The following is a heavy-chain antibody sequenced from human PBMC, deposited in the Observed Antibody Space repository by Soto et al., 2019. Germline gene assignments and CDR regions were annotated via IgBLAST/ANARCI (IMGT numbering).Heavy chain of an antibody. J-gene: IGHJ4*02. Sequence: ETLSLMSSVSEGSFSSGYYWCWLRQAPGKGLEWLGNIYYSGHTYYNPSLKSRFAMSVDTSKNQFSLTLTSVTAADTAVYYCARYFLRGRFFDSWGQGTLVTGSS. CDR2: IYYSGHT. D-gene: IGHD3-10*01. CDR3: ARYFLRGRFFDS. CDR1: EGSFSSGYY. V-gene: IGHV4-39*01.